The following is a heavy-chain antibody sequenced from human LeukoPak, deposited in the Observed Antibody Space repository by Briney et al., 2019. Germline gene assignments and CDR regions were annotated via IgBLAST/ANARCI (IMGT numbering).Heavy chain of an antibody. D-gene: IGHD2-15*01. CDR2: VRSDGSGQ. Sequence: PGGSLRLSCAASGFAFTSYGMHWVRQAPGKGLEWVAVVRSDGSGQYYADSVKGRFTISRDNSKKTLDLQINSLRAEDTAVYYCARDWWLGLGNGLKYGMDVWGQGTTVTVSS. CDR3: ARDWWLGLGNGLKYGMDV. V-gene: IGHV3-30*12. J-gene: IGHJ6*02. CDR1: GFAFTSYG.